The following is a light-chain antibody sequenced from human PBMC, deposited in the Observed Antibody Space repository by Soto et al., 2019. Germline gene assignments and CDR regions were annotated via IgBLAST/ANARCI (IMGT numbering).Light chain of an antibody. Sequence: QSVLTQPPSVSGSPGQSVTISCTGTSSDVGNYNRVSWYQQPPGTAPKLMIYEVNNRPSGVPDRFSGSKSGNTAPLTISGLQAEDEADYYCNSYTTSCTYVFRPRTKVTV. CDR3: NSYTTSCTYV. CDR1: SSDVGNYNR. V-gene: IGLV2-18*02. CDR2: EVN. J-gene: IGLJ1*01.